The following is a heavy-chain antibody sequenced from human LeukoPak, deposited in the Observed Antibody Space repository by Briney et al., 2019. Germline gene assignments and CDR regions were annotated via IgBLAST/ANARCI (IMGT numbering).Heavy chain of an antibody. V-gene: IGHV4-38-2*01. Sequence: SETLSLTCAVSGYSITSAYYWGWIRQPPGKGLEWIGSFFLKGSTYYNPSLKSRVTISVDTSKNQFSLTLSSVTAADTAVYYCARVARCTSCFDVDYWGQGTLVTVSS. CDR1: GYSITSAYY. D-gene: IGHD2-2*01. J-gene: IGHJ4*02. CDR3: ARVARCTSCFDVDY. CDR2: FFLKGST.